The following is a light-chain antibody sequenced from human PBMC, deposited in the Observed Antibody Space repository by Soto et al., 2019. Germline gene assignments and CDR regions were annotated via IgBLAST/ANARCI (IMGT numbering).Light chain of an antibody. Sequence: DIQITQSPSTLSASVGDRVTSTFRASQSISSWLAWYQQKPGKAPKLLIYDASSLESGVPSRFSGSGSGTEFTLTISSLQPDDFATYYCQQYNSYSQTFGQGTKVDIK. J-gene: IGKJ1*01. CDR1: QSISSW. CDR2: DAS. CDR3: QQYNSYSQT. V-gene: IGKV1-5*01.